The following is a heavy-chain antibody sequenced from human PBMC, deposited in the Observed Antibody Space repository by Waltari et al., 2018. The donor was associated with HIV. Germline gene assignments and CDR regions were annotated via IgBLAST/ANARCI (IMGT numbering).Heavy chain of an antibody. D-gene: IGHD6-13*01. J-gene: IGHJ6*02. CDR2: INHSGST. CDR1: GGSFSGYY. CDR3: ASVVAAAGTPYYYYGMDV. V-gene: IGHV4-34*01. Sequence: QVQLQQWGAGLLKPSETLSLTCAVYGGSFSGYYWSWIRQPPGKGLEWIGEINHSGSTNYNPSLKSRVTISVDTSKNQFSLKLSSVTAADTAVYYCASVVAAAGTPYYYYGMDVWGQGTTVTVSS.